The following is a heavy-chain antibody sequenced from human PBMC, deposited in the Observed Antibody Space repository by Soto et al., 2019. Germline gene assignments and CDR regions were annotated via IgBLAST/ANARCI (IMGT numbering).Heavy chain of an antibody. D-gene: IGHD3-16*01. CDR1: GGSISNYY. V-gene: IGHV4-59*01. Sequence: SETLSLTCNVSGGSISNYYWTWVRQSPEKGLEWIGYMYYNGNINYNPSLKSRVTISIDTSKNQFSLTLKSVTAADTAVYYCASGGNWFDPWGQGTLVTVSS. CDR2: MYYNGNI. J-gene: IGHJ5*02. CDR3: ASGGNWFDP.